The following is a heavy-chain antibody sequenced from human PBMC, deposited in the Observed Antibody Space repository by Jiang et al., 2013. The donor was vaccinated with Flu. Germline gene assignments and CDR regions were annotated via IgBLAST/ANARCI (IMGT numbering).Heavy chain of an antibody. CDR3: ARDGRVYYYGSGSYYGWELKYGMDV. D-gene: IGHD3-10*01. V-gene: IGHV1-69*04. CDR1: GGTFSSYA. J-gene: IGHJ6*02. Sequence: SGAEVKKPGSSVKVSCKASGGTFSSYAISWVRQAPGQGLEWMGRIIPILGIANYAQKFQGRVTITADKSTSTAYMELSSLRSEDTAVYYCARDGRVYYYGSGSYYGWELKYGMDVWGQGTTVTVSS. CDR2: IIPILGIA.